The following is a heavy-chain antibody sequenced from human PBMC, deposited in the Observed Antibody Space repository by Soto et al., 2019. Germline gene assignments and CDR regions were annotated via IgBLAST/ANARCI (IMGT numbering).Heavy chain of an antibody. CDR3: ARGTPSPLIVRSSRGPWFDP. V-gene: IGHV4-59*08. D-gene: IGHD2-15*01. CDR2: MYYGGRT. CDR1: GGSIISYS. Sequence: SETLSLTCTVSGGSIISYSCIWVRQPPFKGLEWIGYMYYGGRTNYNPSLKSRVTISVDTSKMQVSLKLSSVTAADTAVYFCARGTPSPLIVRSSRGPWFDPWGQGTLVTVSS. J-gene: IGHJ5*02.